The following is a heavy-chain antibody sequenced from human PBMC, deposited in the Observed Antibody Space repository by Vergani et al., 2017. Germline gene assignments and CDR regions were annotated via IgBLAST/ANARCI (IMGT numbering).Heavy chain of an antibody. CDR1: GFTFSSYA. CDR2: ISGSGGST. CDR3: ATRGSESLAPDALNI. J-gene: IGHJ3*02. V-gene: IGHV3-23*01. D-gene: IGHD6-19*01. Sequence: EVQLLESGGGLVKPGGSLRLSCAASGFTFSSYAMSWVRQAPGRGMEWVSAISGSGGSTYYADSVKGRFTITRDNSKNTLYLQMNSLRAEDTAVYYCATRGSESLAPDALNIWGQGTMVTVSS.